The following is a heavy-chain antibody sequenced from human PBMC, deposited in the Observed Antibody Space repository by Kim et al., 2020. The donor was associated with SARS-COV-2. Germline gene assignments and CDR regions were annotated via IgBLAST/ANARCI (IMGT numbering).Heavy chain of an antibody. CDR1: GFTFSSYA. V-gene: IGHV3-30*04. CDR3: ASRAVAGTIY. J-gene: IGHJ4*02. D-gene: IGHD6-19*01. Sequence: GGSLRLFCAASGFTFSSYAMHWVRQAPGKGLEWVAVISYDGSNKYYADSVKGRFTISRDNSKNTLYLQMNSLRAEDTAVYYCASRAVAGTIYWGQGTLVTVSS. CDR2: ISYDGSNK.